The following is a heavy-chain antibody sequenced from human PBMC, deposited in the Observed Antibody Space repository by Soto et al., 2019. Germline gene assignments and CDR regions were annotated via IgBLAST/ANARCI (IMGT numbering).Heavy chain of an antibody. CDR2: INTGKGNT. J-gene: IGHJ4*02. Sequence: ASVKVSCKASGYTFTNYAMHWVRQAPGQRLEWMGWINTGKGNTIYSQKFQGRVTITRDTSASTAYMELSSLRSEDTAMYYCARAGDDCSAANCYVIDYWGQGTLVTVSS. CDR1: GYTFTNYA. CDR3: ARAGDDCSAANCYVIDY. V-gene: IGHV1-3*04. D-gene: IGHD2-2*01.